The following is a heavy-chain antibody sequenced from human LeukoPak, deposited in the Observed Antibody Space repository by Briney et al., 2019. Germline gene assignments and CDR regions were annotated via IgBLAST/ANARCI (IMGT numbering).Heavy chain of an antibody. J-gene: IGHJ3*02. V-gene: IGHV3-74*01. CDR3: ARGGYHHGFDI. D-gene: IGHD2-15*01. CDR1: GFTFNSYW. Sequence: GGSLRLSCAASGFTFNSYWIHWVRQAPGKGLVWVSRINSDGSDTIYADSVKGRFTISRDNAKSTVYLQMNSLKAEDTAVYYCARGGYHHGFDIWGQGTMVTVSS. CDR2: INSDGSDT.